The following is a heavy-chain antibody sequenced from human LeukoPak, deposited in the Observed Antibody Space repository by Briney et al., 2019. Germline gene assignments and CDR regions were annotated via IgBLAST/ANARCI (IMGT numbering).Heavy chain of an antibody. CDR3: ARGTYYYDY. CDR1: GFTFRNYW. J-gene: IGHJ4*02. V-gene: IGHV3-7*05. Sequence: PGGSLRLSCAASGFTFRNYWMTWVRQAPGKGLEWVANINQDGSEKYYVDSVKGRFTISRDNAKNSLYLQMNSLRPEDTAAYYCARGTYYYDYWGQGTLVTVSS. CDR2: INQDGSEK.